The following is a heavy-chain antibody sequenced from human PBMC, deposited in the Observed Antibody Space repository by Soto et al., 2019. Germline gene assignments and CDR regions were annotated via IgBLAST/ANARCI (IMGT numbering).Heavy chain of an antibody. CDR3: ARKWRITGTTGRTNLDYFDY. CDR2: ISSDGGNK. CDR1: GFTFSSLA. V-gene: IGHV3-30-3*01. D-gene: IGHD1-20*01. Sequence: QVKLVESGGGVVQPGRSLRLSCAASGFTFSSLAMHWVRQAPGKGLEWVAVISSDGGNKYYADSVKGRFTISRDNSKNTQSLQMDSLRPEDTAIYYCARKWRITGTTGRTNLDYFDYWGQGTLVTVSS. J-gene: IGHJ4*02.